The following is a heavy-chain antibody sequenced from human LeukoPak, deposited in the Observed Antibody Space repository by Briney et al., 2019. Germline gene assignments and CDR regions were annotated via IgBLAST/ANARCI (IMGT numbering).Heavy chain of an antibody. D-gene: IGHD2-15*01. V-gene: IGHV3-73*01. J-gene: IGHJ3*02. CDR3: TRLAGGDAFDI. CDR1: GFTFSGSA. Sequence: PSGGSLRLSCTASGFTFSGSAMHWVRQASGKGLEWVGRIRSKANGYTTAYGASVKGRFTISRDDSQRATYVQMNSLKIEDTAVYYCTRLAGGDAFDIWGPGTMVTVSS. CDR2: IRSKANGYTT.